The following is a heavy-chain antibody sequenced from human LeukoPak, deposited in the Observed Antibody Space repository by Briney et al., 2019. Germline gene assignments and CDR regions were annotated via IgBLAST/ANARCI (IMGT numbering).Heavy chain of an antibody. Sequence: GGSLRLSCAASGFTVSSNYMSWVRQAPGKGLEWVSVIYSGGSTYYADSVKGRFTISRDNFKNTLYLQMNSLRAEDTAVYYCTRALGRRTYYFDYWGQGTLVTVSS. CDR1: GFTVSSNY. CDR2: IYSGGST. D-gene: IGHD7-27*01. V-gene: IGHV3-53*01. CDR3: TRALGRRTYYFDY. J-gene: IGHJ4*02.